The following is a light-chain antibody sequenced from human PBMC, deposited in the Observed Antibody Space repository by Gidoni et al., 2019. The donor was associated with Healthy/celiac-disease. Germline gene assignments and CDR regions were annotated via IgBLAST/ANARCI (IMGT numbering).Light chain of an antibody. J-gene: IGKJ4*01. CDR1: RYISNC. V-gene: IGKV1-33*01. Sequence: INMTQSPSSLSAAVGDRVTITCQASRYISNCLNGYQQQTRKAPQLLLYDASNLETGVPPTFSCSGSATAFTFPISSLQPEDIATYYCQQYDNLPLTFGRGTKVEIK. CDR2: DAS. CDR3: QQYDNLPLT.